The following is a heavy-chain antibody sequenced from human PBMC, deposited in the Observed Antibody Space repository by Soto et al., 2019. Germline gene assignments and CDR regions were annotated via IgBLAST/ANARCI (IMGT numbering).Heavy chain of an antibody. CDR1: GGSVSSGSYY. D-gene: IGHD2-15*01. V-gene: IGHV4-61*01. J-gene: IGHJ4*02. CDR2: IYYSGST. CDR3: ARDLGYCSGGSCRDY. Sequence: SETLSLTCTVSGGSVSSGSYYWSWIRQPPGKGLEWIGYIYYSGSTNYNPSLKSRVTISVDTSKNQFSLKLSSVTAADTAVYYCARDLGYCSGGSCRDYWGQGTLVTVSS.